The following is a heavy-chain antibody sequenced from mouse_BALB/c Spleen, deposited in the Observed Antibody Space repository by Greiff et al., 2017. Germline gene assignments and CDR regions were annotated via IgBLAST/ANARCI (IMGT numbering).Heavy chain of an antibody. CDR1: GFTFSSFG. Sequence: EVQLVESGGGLVQPGGSRKLSCAASGFTFSSFGMHWVRQAPEKGLEWVAYISSGSSTIYYADPVKGRFTISRDNPKNTLFLQMTSLRSEDTAMYYCARGGSSSSFDYWGQGTTLTVSS. D-gene: IGHD1-1*01. J-gene: IGHJ2*01. V-gene: IGHV5-17*02. CDR2: ISSGSSTI. CDR3: ARGGSSSSFDY.